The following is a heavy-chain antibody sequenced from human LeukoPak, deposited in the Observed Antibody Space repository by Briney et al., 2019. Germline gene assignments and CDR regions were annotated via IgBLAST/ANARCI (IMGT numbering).Heavy chain of an antibody. CDR1: GGSIRSGGYS. CDR3: ARESNYHGSGTGWFDP. V-gene: IGHV4-30-4*07. D-gene: IGHD3-10*01. Sequence: SETLSLTCVVSGGSIRSGGYSWSWIRQPPGKGLEWIGYIYYSGSTYYNPSLKSRVTISVDTSKNQFSLKLSSVTAADTAVYYCARESNYHGSGTGWFDPWGQGTLVTVSS. J-gene: IGHJ5*02. CDR2: IYYSGST.